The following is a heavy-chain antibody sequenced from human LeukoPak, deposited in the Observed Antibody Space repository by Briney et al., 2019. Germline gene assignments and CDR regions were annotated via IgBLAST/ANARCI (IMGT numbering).Heavy chain of an antibody. V-gene: IGHV1-2*02. Sequence: GASVKVSCKASLHTFANYPIIWLRQAPGQGLEWMGWIDANNGDTKSAQKFQGRVTMSRDTSISTAYMDLSSLSPDDAAVYYCARDPSSVTLYFFDYWGQGTLVTVSS. CDR3: ARDPSSVTLYFFDY. CDR2: IDANNGDT. D-gene: IGHD4-11*01. J-gene: IGHJ4*02. CDR1: LHTFANYP.